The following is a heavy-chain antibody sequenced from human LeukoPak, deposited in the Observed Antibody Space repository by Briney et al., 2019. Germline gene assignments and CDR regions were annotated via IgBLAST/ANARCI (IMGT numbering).Heavy chain of an antibody. Sequence: QSGGSLRLSCAASGLTVSSNYMSWVRQAPGKGLEWVSVIYSGGSTYYADSVKGRFTISRDNSKNTLYLQMNSLRAEDTAVYYCARDYYYDSSGYAYWGQGTLVTVSS. V-gene: IGHV3-66*01. CDR1: GLTVSSNY. CDR3: ARDYYYDSSGYAY. J-gene: IGHJ4*02. CDR2: IYSGGST. D-gene: IGHD3-22*01.